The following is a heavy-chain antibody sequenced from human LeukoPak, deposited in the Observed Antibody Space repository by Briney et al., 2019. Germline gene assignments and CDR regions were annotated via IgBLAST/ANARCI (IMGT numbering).Heavy chain of an antibody. D-gene: IGHD3-16*01. J-gene: IGHJ3*02. CDR2: ISYDGSNK. Sequence: GGSLRLSCAASGFTFSSYAMHWVRQAPGKGLEWVAVISYDGSNKYYADSVKGRFTISRDNSKNTLYLQMNSLRAEDTAVYYCARDAPRFDAFDIWGQGTMVTVSS. V-gene: IGHV3-30*04. CDR3: ARDAPRFDAFDI. CDR1: GFTFSSYA.